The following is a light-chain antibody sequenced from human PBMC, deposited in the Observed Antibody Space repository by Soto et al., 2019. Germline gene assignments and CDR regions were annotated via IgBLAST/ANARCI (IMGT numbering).Light chain of an antibody. CDR1: SSDGGSYNL. J-gene: IGLJ1*01. CDR3: CSYAGTNTFV. CDR2: EGN. Sequence: QSALTQPASVSGSPGQSITISCTGTSSDGGSYNLVSWYQQHPGKAPKLMIYEGNKRPSGVSNRFSGSKSANTASLTISGLQTEDEADYYCCSYAGTNTFVFGTGTKVTVL. V-gene: IGLV2-23*01.